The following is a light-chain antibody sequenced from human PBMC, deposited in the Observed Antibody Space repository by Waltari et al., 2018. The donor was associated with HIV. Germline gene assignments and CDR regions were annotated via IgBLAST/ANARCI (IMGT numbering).Light chain of an antibody. V-gene: IGLV2-14*01. CDR1: SSDIGGYNY. CDR3: SSYTGSSTLV. CDR2: EVS. Sequence: QSALTQPASVSGSPGQSITISCTGTSSDIGGYNYVSWYQQYPGKAPKLIIYEVSNRPSGISNRCSGSKSGNTASLSISGLQAEDEADYYCSSYTGSSTLVFGTGTEVIVL. J-gene: IGLJ1*01.